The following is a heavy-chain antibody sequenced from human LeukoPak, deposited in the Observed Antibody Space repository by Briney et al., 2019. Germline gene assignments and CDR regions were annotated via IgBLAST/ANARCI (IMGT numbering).Heavy chain of an antibody. CDR3: AAKGGALGGYYDWMDG. Sequence: GGSLRLSCAASGFTFSNYPIHWVRQAPGKGLEWVALILLDGSETYYAHSVKGRFTISRDNSHNTLYLQMNSLRDEDTAVYSCAAKGGALGGYYDWMDGWGQGTTVTVSS. J-gene: IGHJ6*02. D-gene: IGHD1-26*01. CDR2: ILLDGSET. V-gene: IGHV3-30-3*01. CDR1: GFTFSNYP.